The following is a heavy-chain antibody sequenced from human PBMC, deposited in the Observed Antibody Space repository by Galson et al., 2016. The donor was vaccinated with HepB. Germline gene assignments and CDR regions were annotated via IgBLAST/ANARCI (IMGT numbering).Heavy chain of an antibody. CDR1: GGSISSSRFF. Sequence: SETLSLTCTVSGGSISSSRFFWGWIRQPPGKELEWIGNVLYSGTTYYNPSLKSRLAISVDTSKNHFSLRLSSVTAADTAVYYCARGYSSSYYGGRYFDYWGQGILVTVSS. D-gene: IGHD6-13*01. CDR2: VLYSGTT. V-gene: IGHV4-39*07. J-gene: IGHJ4*02. CDR3: ARGYSSSYYGGRYFDY.